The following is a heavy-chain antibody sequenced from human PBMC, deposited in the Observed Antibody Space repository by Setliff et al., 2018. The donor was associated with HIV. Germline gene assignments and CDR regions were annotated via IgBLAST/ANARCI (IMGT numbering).Heavy chain of an antibody. CDR2: IKSKTDGGTT. CDR3: ATDGEYYDDSGYFFEY. V-gene: IGHV3-15*01. Sequence: PGGSLRLSCAASGFTFSNAWMSWVRQAPGKGLEWVGSIKSKTDGGTTDYAAPVNGRFTLSRGDSKNMLYLQMNSMKTEDTAVYYCATDGEYYDDSGYFFEYWGQGALVTVSS. J-gene: IGHJ4*02. D-gene: IGHD3-22*01. CDR1: GFTFSNAW.